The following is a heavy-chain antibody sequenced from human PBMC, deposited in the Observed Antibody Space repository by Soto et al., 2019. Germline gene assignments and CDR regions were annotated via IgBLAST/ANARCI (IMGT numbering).Heavy chain of an antibody. D-gene: IGHD2-8*01. Sequence: PGGSLRLSCAASGFTFSSYSMNWVRQAPGKGLEWVSYISSSSSTIYYADSVKGRFTISRDNAKNSLYLQMNSLRDEDTAVYYCARDAASQKASDYVLMVYAILAPYYYYGMDVWGQGTTVTVSS. CDR3: ARDAASQKASDYVLMVYAILAPYYYYGMDV. CDR2: ISSSSSTI. J-gene: IGHJ6*02. CDR1: GFTFSSYS. V-gene: IGHV3-48*02.